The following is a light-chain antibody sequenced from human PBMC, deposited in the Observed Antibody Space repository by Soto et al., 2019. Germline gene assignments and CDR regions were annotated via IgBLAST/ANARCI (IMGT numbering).Light chain of an antibody. CDR2: AAS. V-gene: IGKV1-6*01. J-gene: IGKJ1*01. CDR1: QGIRND. Sequence: AIQMTQSPSSLSASVGDRVTITCRASQGIRNDLGWYQQKPGKAPKLLLYAASSLQCGVPSRFSGSGSGTVFLPTFTSRQPEYFAPNSCLKNYISPGTSAQGTKAEIK. CDR3: LKNYISPGT.